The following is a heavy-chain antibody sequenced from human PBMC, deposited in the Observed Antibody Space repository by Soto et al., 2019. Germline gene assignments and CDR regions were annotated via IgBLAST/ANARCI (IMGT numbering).Heavy chain of an antibody. CDR2: ISYDGSNK. CDR3: ARGEREDIAVVVGARPGEYGVDV. D-gene: IGHD2-15*01. Sequence: QVHLVESGGGVVQPGRSLRLSCAASVFTFRIYAMHWVRQAPGKGLECVAVISYDGSNKFYRDSVKGRFTISRDNYKNTMYLKINSLRYEDTAVYYCARGEREDIAVVVGARPGEYGVDVWGQGTTVTVSS. V-gene: IGHV3-30-3*01. CDR1: VFTFRIYA. J-gene: IGHJ6*02.